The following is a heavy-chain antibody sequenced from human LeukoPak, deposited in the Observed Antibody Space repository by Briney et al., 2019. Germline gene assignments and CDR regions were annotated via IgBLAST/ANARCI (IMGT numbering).Heavy chain of an antibody. J-gene: IGHJ1*01. CDR3: AKDIYYDSSGYYSNPEH. V-gene: IGHV3-23*01. Sequence: RGSLRLSCASSRFTFSSYAMSWVRQAPGKGLEWVSAISGSGGSTYYADSVKGRFTISRDNSKNTLYLQMNSLRAEDTAVYYCAKDIYYDSSGYYSNPEHWGQGTLVTVSS. D-gene: IGHD3-22*01. CDR1: RFTFSSYA. CDR2: ISGSGGST.